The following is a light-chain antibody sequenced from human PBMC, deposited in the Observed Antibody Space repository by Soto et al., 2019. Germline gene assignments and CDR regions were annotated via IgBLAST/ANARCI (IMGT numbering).Light chain of an antibody. CDR2: EGS. V-gene: IGLV2-23*01. J-gene: IGLJ2*01. Sequence: QSALTQPASVSGSPGQSITISCTGTSSDVGSYNLVSWYQQHPGKAPKLMIYEGSKRPSGVSNRLSGSKSGNTASLTSSGLQAEDEADYYCCSYAGSSAPHVVFGGGTKLTVL. CDR3: CSYAGSSAPHVV. CDR1: SSDVGSYNL.